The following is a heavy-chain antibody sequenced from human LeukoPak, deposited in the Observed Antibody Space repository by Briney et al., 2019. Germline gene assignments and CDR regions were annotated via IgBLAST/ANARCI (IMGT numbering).Heavy chain of an antibody. D-gene: IGHD2-15*01. CDR1: GFTFSSYA. V-gene: IGHV3-23*01. CDR2: ISGSGGST. J-gene: IGHJ4*02. CDR3: AKIYCSGGSCYNRY. Sequence: GGSLRLSCAASGFTFSSYAMSWVRQAPGKGLEWVSAISGSGGSTYYADSVKGRFTISRDNSKNTLYLQMNSLRAEDTAVYYCAKIYCSGGSCYNRYWGQGTLVTVSS.